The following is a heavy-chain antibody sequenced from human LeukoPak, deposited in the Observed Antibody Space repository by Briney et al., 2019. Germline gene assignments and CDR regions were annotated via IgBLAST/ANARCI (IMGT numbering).Heavy chain of an antibody. CDR3: ARAPVRYCSGGSCYSSNYFDY. V-gene: IGHV1-46*01. Sequence: ASVKVSCKASGYTFTSYYMHWVRQAPGQGLEWMGIINPSGGSTSSAQKFQGRVTMTRDTSTSTVYMELSSLRSEDTAVYYCARAPVRYCSGGSCYSSNYFDYWGQGTLVTVSS. J-gene: IGHJ4*02. CDR2: INPSGGST. D-gene: IGHD2-15*01. CDR1: GYTFTSYY.